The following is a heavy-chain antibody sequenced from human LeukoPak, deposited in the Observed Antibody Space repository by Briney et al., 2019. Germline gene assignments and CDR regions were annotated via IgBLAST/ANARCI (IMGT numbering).Heavy chain of an antibody. J-gene: IGHJ6*03. CDR2: IRYDGSNK. CDR3: AKDSITGNYYYYYYMDV. CDR1: GFTFSSYG. V-gene: IGHV3-30*02. Sequence: GGPLRLSCAASGFTFSSYGMHWVRQAPGKGLEWVAFIRYDGSNKYYADSVKGRFTISRDNSKNTLYLQMSSLRAEDTAVYYCAKDSITGNYYYYYYMDVWGKGTTVTVSS. D-gene: IGHD1-20*01.